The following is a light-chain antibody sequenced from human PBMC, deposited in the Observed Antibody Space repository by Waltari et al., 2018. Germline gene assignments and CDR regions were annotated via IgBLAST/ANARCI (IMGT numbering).Light chain of an antibody. CDR2: DAS. V-gene: IGKV3-11*01. CDR3: QQRSNWPLT. J-gene: IGKJ4*01. CDR1: QSVSSY. Sequence: EIVLTQSPATLSLSPGERATLSCRASQSVSSYLAWYQQKPGQAPRLLIYDASNGATGIPARFSGSGSGTDFTLTISSLEPEDFAVYYCQQRSNWPLTFGGGTQVEIK.